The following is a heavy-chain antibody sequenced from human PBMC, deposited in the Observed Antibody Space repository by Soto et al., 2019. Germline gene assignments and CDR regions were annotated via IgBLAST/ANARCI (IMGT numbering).Heavy chain of an antibody. V-gene: IGHV1-18*01. J-gene: IGHJ5*02. CDR2: ISAYNGNT. CDR1: GYTFTSYG. CDR3: SRTADIVVVVAATPAVPWFDP. Sequence: ASVKVSCKASGYTFTSYGISWVRQAPGQGLKWMVWISAYNGNTNYAQKLQGRVTMTTDTSTSTAYMELRSLRSDDTAVYYCSRTADIVVVVAATPAVPWFDPWGQGTLVTVSS. D-gene: IGHD2-15*01.